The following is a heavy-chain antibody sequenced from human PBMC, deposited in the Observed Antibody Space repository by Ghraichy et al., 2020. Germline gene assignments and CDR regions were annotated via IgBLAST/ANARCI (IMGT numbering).Heavy chain of an antibody. CDR2: IYYSGST. D-gene: IGHD3-16*01. CDR3: ARERDYVWGSTSDYGMDV. J-gene: IGHJ6*02. CDR1: GGSISSYY. Sequence: ESLNISCTVSGGSISSYYWSWIRQPPGKGLEWIGYIYYSGSTNYNPSLKSRVTISVDTSKNQFSLKLSSVTAADTAVYYCARERDYVWGSTSDYGMDVWGQGTTVTVSS. V-gene: IGHV4-59*01.